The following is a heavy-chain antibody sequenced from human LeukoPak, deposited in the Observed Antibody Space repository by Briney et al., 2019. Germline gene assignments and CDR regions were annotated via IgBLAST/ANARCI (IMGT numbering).Heavy chain of an antibody. V-gene: IGHV3-48*03. D-gene: IGHD5-24*01. J-gene: IGHJ4*02. CDR3: ARDSATIRGFDY. CDR2: ISSSGSTI. Sequence: GGSLSLSCAVSGFTFSSYEMNWVRQAPGKGLEWVSYISSSGSTIYYAASVKGRFTISRDNAKNSLYLQVNSLRAEDTAVYYCARDSATIRGFDYWGQGTLVTVSS. CDR1: GFTFSSYE.